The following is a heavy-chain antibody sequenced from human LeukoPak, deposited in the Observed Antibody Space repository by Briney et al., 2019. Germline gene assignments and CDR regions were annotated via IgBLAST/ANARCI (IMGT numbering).Heavy chain of an antibody. J-gene: IGHJ5*02. CDR1: RFTFRSYA. D-gene: IGHD4-23*01. CDR2: IYYTGVT. CDR3: ARERSSSGGHNWFDP. Sequence: GSLRLSCAASRFTFRSYAMSWVRQPPGKGLEWIGSIYYTGVTSTNPFFRSRMSISVDTSKNQFSLNLTSVTAADAAVYYCARERSSSGGHNWFDPWGQGILVTVSS. V-gene: IGHV4-59*12.